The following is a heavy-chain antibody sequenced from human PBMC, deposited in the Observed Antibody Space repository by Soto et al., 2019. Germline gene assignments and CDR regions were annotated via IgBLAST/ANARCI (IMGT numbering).Heavy chain of an antibody. J-gene: IGHJ4*02. V-gene: IGHV4-59*08. CDR3: ARRSGGAFDF. Sequence: SETLSLTCTVSGGSISSYYWSWIRQPPGKGLEWIGYIYYSGSTNYNPSLKSRVTISVDTSKNQFSLKLTSVTAADTAVYYCARRSGGAFDFWGQGPLVTVSS. CDR2: IYYSGST. D-gene: IGHD1-26*01. CDR1: GGSISSYY.